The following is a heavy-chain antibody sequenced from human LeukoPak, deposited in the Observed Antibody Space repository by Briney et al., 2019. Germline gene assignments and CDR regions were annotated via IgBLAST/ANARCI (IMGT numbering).Heavy chain of an antibody. V-gene: IGHV4-59*01. J-gene: IGHJ3*02. CDR2: IYYSGST. CDR3: ARVRRWFSDAFGI. CDR1: GGSISSYY. D-gene: IGHD2-15*01. Sequence: SETLSLTCTVSGGSISSYYWSWIRQPPGKGLEWIGYIYYSGSTNYNPSLKSRVTISVDTSKNQFSLKLSSVTAADTAVYYCARVRRWFSDAFGIWGQGTMVTVSS.